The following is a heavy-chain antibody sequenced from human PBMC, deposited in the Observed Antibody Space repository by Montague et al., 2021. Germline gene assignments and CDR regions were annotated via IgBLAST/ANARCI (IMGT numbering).Heavy chain of an antibody. Sequence: SLRLSCAASGFTFSTSWMSWVRQAPGKGLEWVAHIRDDGGATYHVDSVKGRFTISRDNAKNSLYLQMSSLRAEDTAVYYCARYTYYYCDYWGQETLVTVSS. CDR3: ARYTYYYCDY. CDR2: IRDDGGAT. J-gene: IGHJ4*02. D-gene: IGHD1-26*01. CDR1: GFTFSTSW. V-gene: IGHV3-7*05.